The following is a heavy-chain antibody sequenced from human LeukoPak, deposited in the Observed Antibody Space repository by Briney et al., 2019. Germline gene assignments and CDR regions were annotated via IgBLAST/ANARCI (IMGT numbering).Heavy chain of an antibody. CDR3: ARGNFWSGYIDY. CDR2: INHSGST. CDR1: GESFSGYY. D-gene: IGHD3-3*01. J-gene: IGHJ4*02. Sequence: SETLSLTCAVYGESFSGYYWSWIRQPPGKGLEWIGEINHSGSTNYNPSLKSRVTISVDTSKNQFSLKLSSVTAADTAVYYCARGNFWSGYIDYWGQGTLVTVSS. V-gene: IGHV4-34*01.